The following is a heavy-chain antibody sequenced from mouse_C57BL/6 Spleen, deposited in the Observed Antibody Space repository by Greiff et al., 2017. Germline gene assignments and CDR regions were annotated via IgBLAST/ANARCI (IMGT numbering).Heavy chain of an antibody. Sequence: VQLQQPGAELVRPGTSVKLSCKASGYTFTSYWMHWVKQRPGQGLEWIGVIDPSDSYTNYNQKFKGKATLTVDTSSSTAYMQLSHLTSEDSAVYYCARKEKLCLGIYALDYWGQGTSVTVSS. CDR3: ARKEKLCLGIYALDY. CDR2: IDPSDSYT. V-gene: IGHV1-59*01. J-gene: IGHJ4*01. D-gene: IGHD2-14*01. CDR1: GYTFTSYW.